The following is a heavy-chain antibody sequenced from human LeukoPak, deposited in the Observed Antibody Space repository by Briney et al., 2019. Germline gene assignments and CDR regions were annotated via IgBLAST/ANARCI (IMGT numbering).Heavy chain of an antibody. V-gene: IGHV6-1*01. D-gene: IGHD5-24*01. CDR3: ARVARGWLQSNYFDY. Sequence: SQTLSLTCAISGDSVSSNSAAWNWIRQSPSRGLEWLGRTYYRSKWYNDYAVSVKSRITINPDTSKNQFSLKLSSVTAADTAVYYCARVARGWLQSNYFDYWGQGTLVAVSS. CDR2: TYYRSKWYN. J-gene: IGHJ4*02. CDR1: GDSVSSNSAA.